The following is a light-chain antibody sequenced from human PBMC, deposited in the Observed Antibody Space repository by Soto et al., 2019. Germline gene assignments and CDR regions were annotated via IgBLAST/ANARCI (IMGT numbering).Light chain of an antibody. CDR2: STR. CDR3: LLYYGGAQLV. V-gene: IGLV7-43*01. CDR1: TGAVTSGYY. Sequence: QAVVTQEPSLTVSPGATVTLTCASSTGAVTSGYYPSWFQQKPGQAPRALIYSTRNKYSWTPARFSGSLLGGKAALTLSGVQPEDAADYYCLLYYGGAQLVFGGGTQLTVL. J-gene: IGLJ3*02.